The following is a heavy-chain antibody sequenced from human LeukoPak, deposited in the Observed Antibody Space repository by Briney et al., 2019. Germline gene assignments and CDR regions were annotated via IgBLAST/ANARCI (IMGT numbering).Heavy chain of an antibody. Sequence: PSETLSLTCIVSGGSISGYYWSWIRQPPGKGLEWIGYIYYNGNTNYRPSLESRVTISLITSKNQFSLKLSSVTAADTAVYYCARGDYYGSGTPLNDYWGQGTLVTVSS. J-gene: IGHJ4*02. CDR1: GGSISGYY. CDR2: IYYNGNT. V-gene: IGHV4-59*01. CDR3: ARGDYYGSGTPLNDY. D-gene: IGHD3-10*01.